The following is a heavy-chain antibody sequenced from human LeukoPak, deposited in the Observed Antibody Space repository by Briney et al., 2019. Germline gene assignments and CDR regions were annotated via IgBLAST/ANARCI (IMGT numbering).Heavy chain of an antibody. D-gene: IGHD3-16*01. V-gene: IGHV4-59*13. CDR3: ARGRGTYDC. Sequence: SETLSLTCTVSGGSISSYYWSWIRQPPGKGLEWIGYISYSGSTSYNPSLKSRVTISVDTSKNQFSLKLSSVTAADTAVYYCARGRGTYDCWGQGTLVTVSS. CDR2: ISYSGST. CDR1: GGSISSYY. J-gene: IGHJ4*02.